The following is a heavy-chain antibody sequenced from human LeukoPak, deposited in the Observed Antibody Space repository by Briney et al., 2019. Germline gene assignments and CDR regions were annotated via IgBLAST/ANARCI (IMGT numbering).Heavy chain of an antibody. CDR1: GGSIRTYY. D-gene: IGHD5-12*01. CDR3: ARGGGYASPIGY. CDR2: IYHSGST. J-gene: IGHJ4*02. Sequence: SETLSLTCTLSGGSIRTYYWSWIRQPPGKGLEWIGYIYHSGSTNYNPSLKSRVTISVDTSKNQFSLKLRSVTAADTAVYYCARGGGYASPIGYWGQGALVTVSS. V-gene: IGHV4-59*01.